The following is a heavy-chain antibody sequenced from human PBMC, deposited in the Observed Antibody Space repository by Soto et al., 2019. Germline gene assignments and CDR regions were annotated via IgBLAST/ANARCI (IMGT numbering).Heavy chain of an antibody. CDR1: GGTFSSYA. CDR3: ARGRGYCTNGVCRQNWFDP. J-gene: IGHJ5*02. D-gene: IGHD2-8*01. V-gene: IGHV1-69*13. CDR2: IIPIFGTA. Sequence: ASVKVSCKASGGTFSSYAISWVRQAPGQGLEWMGGIIPIFGTANYAQKFQGRVTITADESTSTAYMELSSLRSEDTAVYYCARGRGYCTNGVCRQNWFDPWGQGTLVTVSS.